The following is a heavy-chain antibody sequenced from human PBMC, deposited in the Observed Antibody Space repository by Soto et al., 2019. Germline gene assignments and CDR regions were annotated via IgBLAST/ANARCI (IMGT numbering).Heavy chain of an antibody. CDR1: GFTFSSYS. V-gene: IGHV3-48*01. Sequence: GGSLRLSCAASGFTFSSYSMNWFRQAPGKGREWVSYISSSSSTIYYADSVKGRFTISRDNAKNSLYLQMNSLRAEDTAVYYCARDGVGSDIVVVPAAPGDYWGQGTLVTVSS. J-gene: IGHJ4*02. CDR3: ARDGVGSDIVVVPAAPGDY. D-gene: IGHD2-2*01. CDR2: ISSSSSTI.